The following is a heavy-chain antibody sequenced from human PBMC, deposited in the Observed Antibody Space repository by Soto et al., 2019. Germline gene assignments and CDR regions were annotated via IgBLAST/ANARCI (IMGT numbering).Heavy chain of an antibody. V-gene: IGHV1-18*01. Sequence: QVQLVQSGPEVKKPGASVTVSCKTSGYTFTDHGIDWVRQAPGQGLEWVGWVSSYNGNTNYAYNLKDRVIMTTDASTSTAYMELRGIRSDATAVYYCAREVEGSYSPVDFWGQGTPVTVSS. CDR3: AREVEGSYSPVDF. CDR1: GYTFTDHG. CDR2: VSSYNGNT. J-gene: IGHJ4*02. D-gene: IGHD3-10*01.